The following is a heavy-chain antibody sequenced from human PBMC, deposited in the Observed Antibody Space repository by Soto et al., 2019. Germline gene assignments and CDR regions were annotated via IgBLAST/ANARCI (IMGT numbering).Heavy chain of an antibody. V-gene: IGHV3-11*01. CDR2: ISGSGSTK. CDR1: GFTFSDYY. Sequence: GGSLRLSCADSGFTFSDYYMSWFRQTPGKGLEWVSYISGSGSTKHDADSVKGRFTISRDNTKNSLYLQMNSLRAEDAAVYYCARVGSIAAAGTPDYWGQGTLVTVSS. D-gene: IGHD6-13*01. CDR3: ARVGSIAAAGTPDY. J-gene: IGHJ4*02.